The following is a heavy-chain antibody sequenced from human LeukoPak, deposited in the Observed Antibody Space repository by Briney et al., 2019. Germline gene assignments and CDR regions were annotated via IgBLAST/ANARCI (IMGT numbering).Heavy chain of an antibody. J-gene: IGHJ4*02. CDR3: ARAPPYCSSTSCYTNFDY. V-gene: IGHV1-18*01. D-gene: IGHD2-2*02. CDR2: ISAYNGNT. Sequence: GASVKVSCKASGYTFTSYGISWVRQAPGQGLEWMGWISAYNGNTNYAQKLQGRVTMTRDTSTSTVYMELSSLRSEDTAVYYCARAPPYCSSTSCYTNFDYWGQGTLVTVSS. CDR1: GYTFTSYG.